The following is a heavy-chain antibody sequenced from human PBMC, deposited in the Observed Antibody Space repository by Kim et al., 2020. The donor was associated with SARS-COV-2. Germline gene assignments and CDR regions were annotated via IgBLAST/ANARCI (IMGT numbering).Heavy chain of an antibody. V-gene: IGHV3-7*01. CDR2: INRDGNEK. Sequence: GGSLRLSCVASGCSLSDHWMSWVRKALGKGPEWVANINRDGNEKHYVDSVKGRLTISRDNAKNSLYLQMKSLRADDTALYYCATPFSSGYYRFWGQGTLVTVSS. D-gene: IGHD5-12*01. J-gene: IGHJ4*02. CDR1: GCSLSDHW. CDR3: ATPFSSGYYRF.